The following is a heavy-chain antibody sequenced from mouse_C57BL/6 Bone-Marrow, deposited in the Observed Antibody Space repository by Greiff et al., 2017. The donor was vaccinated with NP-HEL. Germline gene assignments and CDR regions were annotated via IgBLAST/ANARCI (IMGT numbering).Heavy chain of an antibody. J-gene: IGHJ4*01. CDR2: INPNNGGT. CDR3: ARNKLRLLYYAMDY. Sequence: VQLQQSGPELVKPGASVKMSCKASGYTFTDYNMHWVKQSHGKSLEWIGYINPNNGGTSYNQKFKGKATLTVNKSSSTAYMELRSLTSEDSAVYYCARNKLRLLYYAMDYWGQGTSVTVSS. CDR1: GYTFTDYN. D-gene: IGHD1-2*01. V-gene: IGHV1-22*01.